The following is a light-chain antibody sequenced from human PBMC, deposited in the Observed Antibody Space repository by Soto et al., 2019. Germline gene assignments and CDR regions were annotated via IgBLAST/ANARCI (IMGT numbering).Light chain of an antibody. CDR2: DAS. J-gene: IGKJ1*01. V-gene: IGKV3-20*01. Sequence: ETVLTQSPGTLSLSPGERATLSCRASQSVYSCYLAWYQQKPGQPPRLLIYDASTRATGIPARFSGSGSGTDFTLTVIRLEPEDFAVYYCQQYGNSPRTFGQGTKGDIK. CDR3: QQYGNSPRT. CDR1: QSVYSCY.